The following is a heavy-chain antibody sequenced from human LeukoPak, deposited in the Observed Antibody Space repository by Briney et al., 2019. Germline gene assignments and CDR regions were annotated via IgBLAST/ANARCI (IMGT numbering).Heavy chain of an antibody. CDR1: GYTFTSYD. V-gene: IGHV1-8*01. CDR3: ARLHWESGGIYFYYYMDV. CDR2: MNPNNGNT. J-gene: IGHJ6*03. Sequence: ASVKVSCKASGYTFTSYDIIWVRQAPGQGLEWMASMNPNNGNTAYSRKFQGRVTMTRDTSIGTAYLELSALRSEDTAVYYCARLHWESGGIYFYYYMDVWGKGSTVTVSS. D-gene: IGHD3-16*01.